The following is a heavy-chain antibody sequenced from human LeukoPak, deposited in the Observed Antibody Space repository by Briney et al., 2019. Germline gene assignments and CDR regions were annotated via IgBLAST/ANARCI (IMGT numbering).Heavy chain of an antibody. CDR3: ARIDYGDYACFDY. Sequence: GGALRLSCAASGVTFSSYSMNWVRQAPGEGLEWVSYIISSSSTIYYADSVKGRFTISRDNAKNSLYLQMNSLRAEDTAVYYCARIDYGDYACFDYWGQGTLVTVSS. CDR1: GVTFSSYS. V-gene: IGHV3-48*04. CDR2: IISSSSTI. D-gene: IGHD4-17*01. J-gene: IGHJ4*02.